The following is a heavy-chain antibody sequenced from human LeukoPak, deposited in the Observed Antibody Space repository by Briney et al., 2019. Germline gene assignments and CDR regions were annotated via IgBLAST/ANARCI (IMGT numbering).Heavy chain of an antibody. CDR3: ARRSVAGTWDFDY. D-gene: IGHD6-19*01. CDR2: ISSSSSNA. J-gene: IGHJ4*02. CDR1: GFTFSDFY. Sequence: GGSLRLSCAASGFTFSDFYMSWVRQAPGKGLEWLSYISSSSSNANYADSVKGRFTISRDNAKNLLYLQLNSLRAEDTAVYYCARRSVAGTWDFDYWGQGTLVTVSS. V-gene: IGHV3-11*03.